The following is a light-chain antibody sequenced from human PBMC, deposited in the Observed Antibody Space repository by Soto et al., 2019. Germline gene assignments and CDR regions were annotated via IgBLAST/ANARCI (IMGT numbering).Light chain of an antibody. CDR2: EVS. Sequence: QSALTQPASVSGSPEQSITISCTGTSSDVGGYKYVSWYQQLPGRAPKLIISEVSNRPSGVSDRFTGSKSGNTASLTISGLQTEDEGDYYCASFRSGTILVFGSGTKVTVL. CDR3: ASFRSGTILV. CDR1: SSDVGGYKY. J-gene: IGLJ1*01. V-gene: IGLV2-14*01.